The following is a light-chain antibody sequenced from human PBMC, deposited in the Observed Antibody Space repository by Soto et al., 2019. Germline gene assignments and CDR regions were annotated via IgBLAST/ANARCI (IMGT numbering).Light chain of an antibody. V-gene: IGKV3-15*01. J-gene: IGKJ1*01. CDR3: QQFNIWPPT. Sequence: EVVMTQSPGTLSVSPGERATLSCRASQSVSSNLAWYQQKPGQAPRLLIYGASTRATGFPARFSGSGSGTEFTLTISSRQSEDFAVYYCQQFNIWPPTFGQGTKVEIK. CDR2: GAS. CDR1: QSVSSN.